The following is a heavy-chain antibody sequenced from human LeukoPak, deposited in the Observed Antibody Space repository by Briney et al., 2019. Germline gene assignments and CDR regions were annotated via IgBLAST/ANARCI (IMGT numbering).Heavy chain of an antibody. CDR1: GFTFSSYG. CDR2: IRYDGSNK. V-gene: IGHV3-30*02. J-gene: IGHJ3*02. CDR3: AKDGPRYDAFDI. Sequence: PGGSLRLSCAASGFTFSSYGMHWVRQAPGKGLEWVAFIRYDGSNKYYADSVKGRFTISRDNSKNTLYLQMNSLRAEDTAVYYCAKDGPRYDAFDIWGRGTMVTVSS.